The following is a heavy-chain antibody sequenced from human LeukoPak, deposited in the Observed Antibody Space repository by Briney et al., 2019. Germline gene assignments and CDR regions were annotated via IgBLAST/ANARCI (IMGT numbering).Heavy chain of an antibody. V-gene: IGHV1-18*01. Sequence: ASVKVSCKASGYSFTDYAITWVRQAPGQGVERMGWLSTYNGDTNHAHKVQGRVTMTRDTSTSTAYMELGTLRSEDTAVYYCARGNGLENWFDPWGQGTLVTVSS. CDR1: GYSFTDYA. J-gene: IGHJ5*02. CDR2: LSTYNGDT. D-gene: IGHD1-1*01. CDR3: ARGNGLENWFDP.